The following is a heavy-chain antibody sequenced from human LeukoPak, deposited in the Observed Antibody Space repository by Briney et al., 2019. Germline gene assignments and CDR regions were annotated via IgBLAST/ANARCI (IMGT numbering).Heavy chain of an antibody. CDR1: GGSISHYF. CDR3: ARGQDNWFDP. V-gene: IGHV4-59*12. J-gene: IGHJ5*02. CDR2: IYYSGST. Sequence: PSETLSLTCTVSGGSISHYFWSWIRQPPGKALEWIGYIYYSGSTNYNPSLKSRVTISVDTSKNQFSLKLSSVTAADTAVYYCARGQDNWFDPWGQGTLVTVSS.